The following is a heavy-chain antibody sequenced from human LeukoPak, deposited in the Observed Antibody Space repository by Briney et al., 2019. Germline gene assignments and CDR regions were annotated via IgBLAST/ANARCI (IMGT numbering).Heavy chain of an antibody. V-gene: IGHV4-59*01. CDR2: IHNSGST. CDR3: ARVGYSYGYVDY. D-gene: IGHD5-18*01. Sequence: SETLSLTCTVSGGSITSYYWSWIRQPPGKGLEWIGHIHNSGSTNYNPSLKSRVTISADTSKNQFSLKLSSVTAADTAVYYCARVGYSYGYVDYWGQGTLVTVSS. J-gene: IGHJ4*02. CDR1: GGSITSYY.